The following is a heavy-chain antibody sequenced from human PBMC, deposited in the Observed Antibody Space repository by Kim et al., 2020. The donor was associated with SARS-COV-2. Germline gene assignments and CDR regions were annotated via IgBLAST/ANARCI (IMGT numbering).Heavy chain of an antibody. J-gene: IGHJ4*02. Sequence: GSTYYNPSLKSRVTISVDTSKNQFSLKLSSVTAADTAVYYCARGLRYFDWLAQGTLVTVSS. D-gene: IGHD3-9*01. V-gene: IGHV4-39*01. CDR2: GST. CDR3: ARGLRYFDW.